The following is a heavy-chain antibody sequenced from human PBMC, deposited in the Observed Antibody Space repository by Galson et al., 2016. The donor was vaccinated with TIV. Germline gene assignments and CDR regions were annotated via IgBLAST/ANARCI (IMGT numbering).Heavy chain of an antibody. D-gene: IGHD6-13*01. CDR3: ARPSDSSWYFDL. J-gene: IGHJ2*01. Sequence: SVKVSCKASGGSFSNYAINWVRQAPGQGLEWMGGIIPIFRSPNYAQRFQGRVTITADESTSTAFGELSSLRSDDTAVYYCARPSDSSWYFDLWGRGTPVTVSS. V-gene: IGHV1-69*13. CDR1: GGSFSNYA. CDR2: IIPIFRSP.